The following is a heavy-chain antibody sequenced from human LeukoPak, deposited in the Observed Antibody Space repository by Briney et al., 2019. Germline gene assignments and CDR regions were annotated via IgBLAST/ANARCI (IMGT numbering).Heavy chain of an antibody. CDR3: AKEYCSGGSCYEEAFDY. J-gene: IGHJ4*02. D-gene: IGHD2-15*01. CDR2: ISGSGGST. CDR1: GFTFSGYA. Sequence: GGSLRLSCAASGFTFSGYAMSWVRQAPGKGLEWVSAISGSGGSTYYADSVKGRFTISRDNSKNTLYLQMNSLRAEDTAVYYCAKEYCSGGSCYEEAFDYWGQGTLVTVSS. V-gene: IGHV3-23*01.